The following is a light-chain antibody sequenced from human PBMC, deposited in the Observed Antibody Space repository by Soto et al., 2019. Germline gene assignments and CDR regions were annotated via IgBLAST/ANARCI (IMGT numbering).Light chain of an antibody. J-gene: IGLJ2*01. V-gene: IGLV2-14*03. Sequence: QSVLTQPASVSGSPGQSITISCTGTNSDVGAYIYVSWYQQHPGKAPKLMVYDINNRPSGVSNRFSGSKSANTASLTISGLQADDEAIYFCSSSTNTNTLVIFGGGTKVTVL. CDR1: NSDVGAYIY. CDR3: SSSTNTNTLVI. CDR2: DIN.